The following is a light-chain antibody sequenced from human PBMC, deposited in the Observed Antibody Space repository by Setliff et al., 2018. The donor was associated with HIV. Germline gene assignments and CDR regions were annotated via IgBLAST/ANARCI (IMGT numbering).Light chain of an antibody. CDR1: SSDVGSYNL. J-gene: IGLJ3*02. CDR2: EVS. V-gene: IGLV2-23*02. Sequence: QSALTQPASVSGSPGQSITIPCTGSSSDVGSYNLVSWYQQHPRKAPKLMIYEVSKRPSGVSNRFSGSKSGNTASLTISGLQAEDEADYYCCSYAGSSTFVFGGGTKVTVL. CDR3: CSYAGSSTFV.